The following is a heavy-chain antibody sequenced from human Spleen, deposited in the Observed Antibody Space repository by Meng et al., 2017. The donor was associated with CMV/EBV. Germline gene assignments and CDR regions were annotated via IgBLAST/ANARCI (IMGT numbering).Heavy chain of an antibody. CDR1: GYTCTSYY. CDR3: ARAHYDFWSGYYSFDY. Sequence: SGYTCTSYYMHWVRQAPGQGLEWMGIINPSGGSTSYAQKFQGRVTMTRDTSTSTVYMELSSLRSEDTAVYYCARAHYDFWSGYYSFDYWGQGTLVTVSS. CDR2: INPSGGST. V-gene: IGHV1-46*01. D-gene: IGHD3-3*01. J-gene: IGHJ4*02.